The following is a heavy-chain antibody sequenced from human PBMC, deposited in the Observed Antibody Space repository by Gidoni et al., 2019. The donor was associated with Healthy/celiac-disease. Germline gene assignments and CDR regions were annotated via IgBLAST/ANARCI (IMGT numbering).Heavy chain of an antibody. Sequence: QVLLVESWGGVVQPGGSLRLYCSASGFTFSSYAMHWVRQAPGKGLEWVAVISYDGSNKYYADSVKGRFTISRDNSKNTLYLQMNSLRAEDTAVYYCATADSSGYYWGQGTLVTVSS. V-gene: IGHV3-30-3*01. D-gene: IGHD3-22*01. CDR3: ATADSSGYY. CDR2: ISYDGSNK. J-gene: IGHJ4*02. CDR1: GFTFSSYA.